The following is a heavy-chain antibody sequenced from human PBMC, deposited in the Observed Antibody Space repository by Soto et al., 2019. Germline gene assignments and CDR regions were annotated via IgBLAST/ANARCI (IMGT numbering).Heavy chain of an antibody. CDR3: ARVAVAGTRVDY. CDR2: IYHSGST. J-gene: IGHJ4*02. Sequence: QVQLQESGPALVKPSGTLSLTCAVSGGSISSSNWWGWVRQPPGKGLEWIGEIYHSGSTNYNPSLKSRVTIPVDKSKNQFSLKLSSVTAADTAVYYCARVAVAGTRVDYWGQGTLVTVSS. D-gene: IGHD6-19*01. V-gene: IGHV4-4*02. CDR1: GGSISSSNW.